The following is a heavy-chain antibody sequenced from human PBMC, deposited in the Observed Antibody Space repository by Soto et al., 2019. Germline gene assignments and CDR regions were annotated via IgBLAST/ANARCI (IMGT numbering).Heavy chain of an antibody. CDR1: GFTFYIYT. V-gene: IGHV3-21*01. J-gene: IGHJ3*02. CDR2: ISSSNTYI. Sequence: EEQLVESGGGLVKPGGSLRLSCAASGFTFYIYTMNWVRQAPGQGLEWVSSISSSNTYIYNADSVKGRFTISRDNAKNSLYLQMNNLRAEDTAVYYCARVSRDAFDIWGQGTTVTVSS. CDR3: ARVSRDAFDI. D-gene: IGHD2-2*01.